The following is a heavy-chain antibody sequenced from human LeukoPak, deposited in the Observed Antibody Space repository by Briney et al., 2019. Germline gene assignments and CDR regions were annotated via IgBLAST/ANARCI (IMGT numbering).Heavy chain of an antibody. CDR3: ARDHMVRGVFRF. V-gene: IGHV1-18*01. CDR2: SSAYNGNT. J-gene: IGHJ4*02. D-gene: IGHD3-10*01. CDR1: GYTFTSYG. Sequence: ASVKVSCKASGYTFTSYGISWVRQAPGQGLEWMGWSSAYNGNTNYAQKLQGRVTMTTDTSTSTAYMELRSLRSDDSAVYYCARDHMVRGVFRFWGQGTLVTVSS.